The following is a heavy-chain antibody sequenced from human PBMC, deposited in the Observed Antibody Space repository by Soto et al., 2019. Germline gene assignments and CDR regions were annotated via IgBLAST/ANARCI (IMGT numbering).Heavy chain of an antibody. CDR2: INPSGGRT. D-gene: IGHD3-3*01. CDR1: GYTFTSYY. J-gene: IGHJ6*02. V-gene: IGHV1-46*01. Sequence: ASVKVSCKASGYTFTSYYMHWVRQAPGQGLEWMGIINPSGGRTSYAQKFQGRVTMTRDTSTSTVYMELSSLRSEDTAVYYCARVWTIGRGRKGMDVWGQGTTVTVSS. CDR3: ARVWTIGRGRKGMDV.